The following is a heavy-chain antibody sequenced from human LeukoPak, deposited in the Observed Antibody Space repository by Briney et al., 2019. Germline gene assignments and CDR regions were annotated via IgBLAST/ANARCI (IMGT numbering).Heavy chain of an antibody. CDR2: INPDGSMT. J-gene: IGHJ4*02. D-gene: IGHD5-18*01. Sequence: GGSLRLSCAASEFVFSSHWMSWVRQAPGKGLEWVASINPDGSMTKYVDSVRGRFTISRDNTKNSLYLQMNSLRVEDMALYFCARLKDTATRYDYWGQGTLDTVSS. CDR3: ARLKDTATRYDY. CDR1: EFVFSSHW. V-gene: IGHV3-7*01.